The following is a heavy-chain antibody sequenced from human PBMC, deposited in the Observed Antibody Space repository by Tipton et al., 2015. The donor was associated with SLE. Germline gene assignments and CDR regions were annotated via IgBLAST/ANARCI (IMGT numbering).Heavy chain of an antibody. CDR1: GGSFSNYY. J-gene: IGHJ6*02. D-gene: IGHD3-16*01. CDR3: AGGLYTGDLYSGLVV. CDR2: VSHSGST. Sequence: TLSLTCAVYGGSFSNYYWSWIRQSPGKGLEWMGEVSHSGSTDYNPPLKNRVTISVDKSKNQLSLNLMSVTAADAAVYYCAGGLYTGDLYSGLVVWGQGTSVTVSS. V-gene: IGHV4-34*01.